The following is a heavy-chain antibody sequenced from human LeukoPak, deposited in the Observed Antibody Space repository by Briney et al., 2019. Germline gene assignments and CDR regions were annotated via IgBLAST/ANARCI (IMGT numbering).Heavy chain of an antibody. Sequence: GGSLRLSCEASGLSLSNYPMHWVRQAPGKGLEWITLITYDGAFDGGKTYYADSVKGRFTVSRDKSKNTLFLQMNSLRAEDTAVYYCAKDAYYDILTEPGYFDYWGQGTLVTVSS. CDR1: GLSLSNYP. CDR2: ITYDGAFDGGKT. D-gene: IGHD3-9*01. V-gene: IGHV3-30*07. J-gene: IGHJ4*02. CDR3: AKDAYYDILTEPGYFDY.